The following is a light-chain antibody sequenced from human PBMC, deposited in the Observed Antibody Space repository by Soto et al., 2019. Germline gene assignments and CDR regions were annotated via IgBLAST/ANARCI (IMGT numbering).Light chain of an antibody. Sequence: VWTHSPGTLSVSQGERASLCCRASQSVSNNYLACYQQKPGQAPRLLRYGASNRATGIPDRFSGSGSGTDFTLTIXRLEPDDFAVYYCQQYGSSGTFGQGSKV. J-gene: IGKJ1*01. V-gene: IGKV3-20*01. CDR2: GAS. CDR3: QQYGSSGT. CDR1: QSVSNNY.